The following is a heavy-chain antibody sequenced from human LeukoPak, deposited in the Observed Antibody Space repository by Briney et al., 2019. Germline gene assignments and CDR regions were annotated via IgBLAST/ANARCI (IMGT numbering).Heavy chain of an antibody. CDR2: ISGSGSGYST. J-gene: IGHJ6*03. Sequence: QPGGSLRLSCAASGFTFSSSAMSWVRQAPGKGLEWVSSISGSGSGYSTYYADSVKGRFTISRDNSRNTLYLQMNSLRAEDTALYYCARNTYGVPFDYYYIDVWGKGTTVTISS. CDR3: ARNTYGVPFDYYYIDV. V-gene: IGHV3-23*01. D-gene: IGHD5-18*01. CDR1: GFTFSSSA.